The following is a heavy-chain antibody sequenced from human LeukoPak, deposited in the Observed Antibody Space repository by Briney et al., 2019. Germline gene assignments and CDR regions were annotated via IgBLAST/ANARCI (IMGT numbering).Heavy chain of an antibody. CDR2: TYYRSKWYN. J-gene: IGHJ6*02. CDR3: ARDYHSYYDSSGYYYYYYYGMDV. Sequence: SQTLSLTCAISGDSVSSNSAAWNWIRQSPSRGLEWLGRTYYRSKWYNYYAASVKGRITINPDTSKNQFSLRLNSVTPEDTAVYYCARDYHSYYDSSGYYYYYYYGMDVWGQGTTVTVSS. CDR1: GDSVSSNSAA. D-gene: IGHD3-22*01. V-gene: IGHV6-1*01.